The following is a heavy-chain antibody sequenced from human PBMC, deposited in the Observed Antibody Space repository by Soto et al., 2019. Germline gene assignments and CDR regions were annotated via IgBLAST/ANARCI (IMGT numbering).Heavy chain of an antibody. J-gene: IGHJ6*02. V-gene: IGHV3-64D*06. Sequence: WGSLRLSCSASGFTFSSYAMHWVRQAPGKGLEYVSAISSNGGSTYYADSVKGRFTISRDNSKNTLYLQMSSLRAEDTAVYYCVKGNWESRYYYGMDVWGQGTTVTVSS. D-gene: IGHD7-27*01. CDR1: GFTFSSYA. CDR3: VKGNWESRYYYGMDV. CDR2: ISSNGGST.